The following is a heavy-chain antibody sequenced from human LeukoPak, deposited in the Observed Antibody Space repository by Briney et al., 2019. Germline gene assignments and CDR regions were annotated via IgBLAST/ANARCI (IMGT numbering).Heavy chain of an antibody. Sequence: ASVKVSCKASGGTFSSYAISWVRQAPGQGLEWMGGIIPIVGTANYAQKFQGRVTITADESTSTAYMELSSLRSEDTAVYYCARGSRGTGTTTHYYYYYMDVWGKGTTVTVSS. CDR2: IIPIVGTA. V-gene: IGHV1-69*13. J-gene: IGHJ6*03. D-gene: IGHD1-7*01. CDR1: GGTFSSYA. CDR3: ARGSRGTGTTTHYYYYYMDV.